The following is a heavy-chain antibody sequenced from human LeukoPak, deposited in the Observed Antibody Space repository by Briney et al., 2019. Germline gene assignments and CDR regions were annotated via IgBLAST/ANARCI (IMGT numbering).Heavy chain of an antibody. CDR2: MNPNSDNT. V-gene: IGHV1-8*01. J-gene: IGHJ4*02. CDR1: GYTFTNYD. D-gene: IGHD3-10*01. CDR3: ARVQLGSYYTFDY. Sequence: ASVKVSCKASGYTFTNYDINWVRQASGQGLEWMGWMNPNSDNTGYAQKFQGRVTMTRNTSISTAYMELSRLRSEDTAVYYCARVQLGSYYTFDYWGQGTLVTVSS.